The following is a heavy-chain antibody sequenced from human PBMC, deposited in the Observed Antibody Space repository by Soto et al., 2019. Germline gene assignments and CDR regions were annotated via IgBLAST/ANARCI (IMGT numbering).Heavy chain of an antibody. CDR1: GFTFSRYG. V-gene: IGHV3-33*01. Sequence: LRLSCVASGFTFSRYGMHWVRQAPGKGLEWVAVIWNDGSKQVYDDSVKGRFTISRDNSKNTLYLEMDSLRDEDTSVYYCARDDDYEANAIDLWGQGTLVTVSS. CDR2: IWNDGSKQ. CDR3: ARDDDYEANAIDL. J-gene: IGHJ5*02. D-gene: IGHD4-17*01.